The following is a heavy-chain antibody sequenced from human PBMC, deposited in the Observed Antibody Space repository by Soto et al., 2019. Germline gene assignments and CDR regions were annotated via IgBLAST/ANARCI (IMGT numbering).Heavy chain of an antibody. Sequence: ASVKVSCKASGYTFTGYYMHWVRQAPGKGLEWMGGFDPEDGETIYAQKFQGRVTMTEDTSTDTAYMELSSLRSEDTAVYYCATPSAWELRSYYYYGMDVWGQGTTVTVSS. CDR3: ATPSAWELRSYYYYGMDV. V-gene: IGHV1-24*01. J-gene: IGHJ6*02. D-gene: IGHD1-26*01. CDR1: GYTFTGYY. CDR2: FDPEDGET.